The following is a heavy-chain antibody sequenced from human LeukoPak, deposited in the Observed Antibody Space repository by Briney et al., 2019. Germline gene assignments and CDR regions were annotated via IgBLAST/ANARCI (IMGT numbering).Heavy chain of an antibody. J-gene: IGHJ4*02. CDR1: GGSFSGYY. V-gene: IGHV4-34*01. CDR3: ARAYSIAAVFDY. D-gene: IGHD6-13*01. CDR2: INHSGST. Sequence: PSETLSLTCAVYGGSFSGYYWSWIRQPPGKGLEWIGEINHSGSTNYNPSLKSRVTISVDTSKNQFSLKLSSVTAADTAVYYCARAYSIAAVFDYWGQGNLVTVSS.